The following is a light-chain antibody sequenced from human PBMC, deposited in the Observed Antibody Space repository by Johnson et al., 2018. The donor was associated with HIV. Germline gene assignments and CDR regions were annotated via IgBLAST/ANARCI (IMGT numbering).Light chain of an antibody. V-gene: IGLV1-51*02. Sequence: VLTQPPSVSAAPGQKVTISCSGSSSNIGNNYVSWYQQLPGAAPTLLIYEDNKRPSGIPDRFSGSKSGPSATLDITGLQTGDVADYYCQSWDSSLRVGSYVFYVFGTGTKVTFL. CDR2: EDN. CDR3: QSWDSSLRVGSYVFYV. J-gene: IGLJ1*01. CDR1: SSNIGNNY.